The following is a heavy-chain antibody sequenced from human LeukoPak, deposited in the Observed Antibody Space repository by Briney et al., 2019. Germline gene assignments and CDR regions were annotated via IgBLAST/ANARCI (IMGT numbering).Heavy chain of an antibody. CDR3: ARDGGVYCSSTSCYIY. CDR2: IKGDESSI. V-gene: IGHV3-74*01. J-gene: IGHJ4*02. CDR1: AFTFSSYW. Sequence: PGGSLRLSCAASAFTFSSYWMHWVRQAPGKGLEWVSRIKGDESSINYADSVEGRFTISRDNAKNTVYLHLNSLRVEDTAVYYCARDGGVYCSSTSCYIYWGQGTLVTVSS. D-gene: IGHD2-2*02.